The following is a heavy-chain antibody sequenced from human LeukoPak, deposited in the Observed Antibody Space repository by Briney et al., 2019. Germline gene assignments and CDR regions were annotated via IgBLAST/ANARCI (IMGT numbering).Heavy chain of an antibody. D-gene: IGHD3-10*01. CDR2: INHSGST. V-gene: IGHV4-34*01. CDR3: AKWGGSGSSYYYYYYGMNV. Sequence: SETLSLPCAVYGGSFSGYYWSWIRQPPGKGLEWIGEINHSGSTNYNPSLKSRVTISVKTSKNQFSLKLSSVTAADTAVYYCAKWGGSGSSYYYYYYGMNVWGKGTTVTVSS. J-gene: IGHJ6*04. CDR1: GGSFSGYY.